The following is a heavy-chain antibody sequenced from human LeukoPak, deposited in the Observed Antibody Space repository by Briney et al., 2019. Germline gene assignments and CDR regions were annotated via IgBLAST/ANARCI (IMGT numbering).Heavy chain of an antibody. CDR1: GGSISSGGYY. Sequence: SETLSLTCTVSGGSISSGGYYWSWIQQPPGKGLEWIGYIYHSGSTYYNPSLKSRVTISVDRSKNQFSLKLSSVTAADTAVYYCARIQYYYGSGSYSSWGQGTLVTVSS. CDR3: ARIQYYYGSGSYSS. V-gene: IGHV4-30-2*01. CDR2: IYHSGST. J-gene: IGHJ5*02. D-gene: IGHD3-10*01.